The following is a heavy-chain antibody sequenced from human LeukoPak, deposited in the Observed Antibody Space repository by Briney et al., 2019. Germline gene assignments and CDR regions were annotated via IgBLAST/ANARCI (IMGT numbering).Heavy chain of an antibody. V-gene: IGHV3-21*01. CDR2: ISSSSSYI. CDR1: GFTFSSYS. Sequence: GSLRLSCAASGFTFSSYSMNWVRQAPGKGLEWVSSISSSSSYIYYADSVKGRFTISRDNAKNSLYLQMNSLRAEDTAVYYCARDSSGSYYSTYYFDYWGQGTLVTVSS. D-gene: IGHD1-26*01. CDR3: ARDSSGSYYSTYYFDY. J-gene: IGHJ4*02.